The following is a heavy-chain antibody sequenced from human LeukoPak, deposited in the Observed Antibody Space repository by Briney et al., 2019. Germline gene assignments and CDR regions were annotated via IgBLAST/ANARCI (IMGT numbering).Heavy chain of an antibody. CDR3: ARAVVVVAATILYNWFDP. D-gene: IGHD2-15*01. Sequence: ASVEVSCKASGYTFTGYYMHWVRQAPGQGLEWMGWINPNSGGTNYAQKFRGRVTMTRDTSISTAYMELSRLRSDDTAVYYCARAVVVVAATILYNWFDPWGQGTLVTVSS. V-gene: IGHV1-2*02. J-gene: IGHJ5*02. CDR1: GYTFTGYY. CDR2: INPNSGGT.